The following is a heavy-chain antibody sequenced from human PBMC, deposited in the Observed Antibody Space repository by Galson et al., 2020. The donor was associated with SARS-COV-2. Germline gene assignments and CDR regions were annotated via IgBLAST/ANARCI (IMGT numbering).Heavy chain of an antibody. J-gene: IGHJ4*02. CDR2: INPNSGAT. CDR3: AADRTTYYYGSGSSDY. CDR1: GYTFTGYY. D-gene: IGHD3-10*01. V-gene: IGHV1-2*06. Sequence: ASVKVSCKASGYTFTGYYMHWVRQAPGQGLEWMGRINPNSGATNYAQKFQGRVTMTRDTSLSTAYMELSRLRSDDTAVYYCAADRTTYYYGSGSSDYWGQGTLVTVS.